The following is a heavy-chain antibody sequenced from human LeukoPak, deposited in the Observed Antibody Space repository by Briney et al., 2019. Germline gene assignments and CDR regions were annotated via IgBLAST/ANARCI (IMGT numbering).Heavy chain of an antibody. D-gene: IGHD3-22*01. V-gene: IGHV3-49*04. Sequence: GGSLRLSCTASGFTFGDYAMTWVRQAPGKGLEWVGFIASETYGGTAEYAASVKGRFTISRDDSKSIAYLQMNSLKTEDTAVYYCTGIRSGYYYVVDYWGQGTLVTVSS. CDR2: IASETYGGTA. J-gene: IGHJ4*02. CDR3: TGIRSGYYYVVDY. CDR1: GFTFGDYA.